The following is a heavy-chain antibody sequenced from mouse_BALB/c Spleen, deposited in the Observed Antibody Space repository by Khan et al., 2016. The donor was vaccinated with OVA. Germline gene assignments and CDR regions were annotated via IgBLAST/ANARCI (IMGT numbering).Heavy chain of an antibody. J-gene: IGHJ2*01. CDR1: GYSITSNYA. Sequence: EVQLQESGPGLVKPSQSLSLTCTVTGYSITSNYAWNWIRQLPGNKLEWMGYISYSDSTSYNPSLKSRISITRDTSQNQFFLQLNSVTTEDTATYYCARGNYYGYYFDYWGQGTTLTVSS. D-gene: IGHD1-1*01. CDR3: ARGNYYGYYFDY. V-gene: IGHV3-2*02. CDR2: ISYSDST.